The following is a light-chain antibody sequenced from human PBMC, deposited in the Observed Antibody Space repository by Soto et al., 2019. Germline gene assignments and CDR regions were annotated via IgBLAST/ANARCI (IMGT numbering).Light chain of an antibody. CDR3: SSYAGSNNFDVV. Sequence: QSALTQPPSASGSPGQSVTISCTGTSSDVFGYNYVSWYQQHPGKAPKLMIYEVSKRPSGVPDRFSGSKSGNTASLTVSGLQAEDEADYYCSSYAGSNNFDVVFGGGTKLTVL. CDR2: EVS. J-gene: IGLJ2*01. CDR1: SSDVFGYNY. V-gene: IGLV2-8*01.